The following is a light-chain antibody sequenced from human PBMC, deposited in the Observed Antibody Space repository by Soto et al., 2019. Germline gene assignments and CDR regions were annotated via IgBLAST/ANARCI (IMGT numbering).Light chain of an antibody. CDR3: QQRSNWPPALT. CDR2: DAS. Sequence: EIVLTQSPATLSLSPGERATLSCRASQSVSSYLAWYQQKPDQAPRILIYDASNRATGIPARFSGSGSGTDFTLTISSLEPEDFAVYYCQQRSNWPPALTFGGGTKVDIK. V-gene: IGKV3-11*01. J-gene: IGKJ4*01. CDR1: QSVSSY.